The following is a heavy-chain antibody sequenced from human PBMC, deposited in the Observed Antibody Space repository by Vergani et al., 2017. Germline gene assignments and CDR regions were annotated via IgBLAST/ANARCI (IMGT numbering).Heavy chain of an antibody. V-gene: IGHV4-4*07. J-gene: IGHJ4*02. CDR1: GGSISSYY. CDR3: ARQGAAAGTLTFDY. CDR2: IYTSGST. D-gene: IGHD6-13*01. Sequence: QVQLQESGPGLVKPSQTLSLTCTVSGGSISSYYWSWIRQPAGKGLEWIGRIYTSGSTNYNPSLKSRVTISVDTSKNQFSLKLSSVTAADTAVYYCARQGAAAGTLTFDYWGQGTLVTVSS.